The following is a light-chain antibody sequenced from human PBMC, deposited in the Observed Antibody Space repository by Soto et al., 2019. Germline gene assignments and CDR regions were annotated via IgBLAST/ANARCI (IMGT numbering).Light chain of an antibody. CDR2: EVS. J-gene: IGLJ1*01. V-gene: IGLV2-14*01. CDR1: SSDVGGYPY. CDR3: TSFTTSSLGL. Sequence: QSVLTQPASVSGSPGQSITISCTGTSSDVGGYPYVSWYQQHPGEAPKLMIFEVSNRPSGVSPRFSGSRSGNTASLTISGLQAGDEADYYCTSFTTSSLGLFGPGTKVTGL.